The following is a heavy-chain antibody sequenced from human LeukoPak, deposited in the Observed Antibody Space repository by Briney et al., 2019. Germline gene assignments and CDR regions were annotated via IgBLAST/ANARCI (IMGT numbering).Heavy chain of an antibody. CDR3: ARMRYGSGTADGMDV. D-gene: IGHD3-10*01. CDR2: IKQDGSEK. J-gene: IGHJ6*02. V-gene: IGHV3-7*03. CDR1: GFTFSSYW. Sequence: GGSLRLSCAASGFTFSSYWMSWVRQAPGKGLEWVANIKQDGSEKYYVDSVKGRFTISRDNAKNSLYLQMNSLRAEDTALYHCARMRYGSGTADGMDVWGQGTTVTVSS.